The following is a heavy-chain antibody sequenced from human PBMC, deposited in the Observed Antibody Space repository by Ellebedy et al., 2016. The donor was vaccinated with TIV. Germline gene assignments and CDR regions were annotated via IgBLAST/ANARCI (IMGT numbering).Heavy chain of an antibody. D-gene: IGHD3-10*01. CDR3: AKVLFAFGEFESPFDP. CDR2: IRYDGSDK. J-gene: IGHJ5*02. V-gene: IGHV3-30*02. CDR1: GFTFNSYG. Sequence: GESLKISCAASGFTFNSYGMHWVRQAPGKGLEWVTFIRYDGSDKYYTDSVKGRFHISRDNSKNTLNLQMNSLRLEDTAVYHCAKVLFAFGEFESPFDPWGQGTLVIVSS.